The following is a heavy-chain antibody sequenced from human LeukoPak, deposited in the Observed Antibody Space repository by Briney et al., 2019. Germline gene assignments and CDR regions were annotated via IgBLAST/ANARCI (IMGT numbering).Heavy chain of an antibody. J-gene: IGHJ4*02. CDR3: ARGVRYSSSWYYFDY. D-gene: IGHD6-13*01. Sequence: GGSLRLSCAASGLTFSTYDMHWVRQAIGKGLEWVSAIGTAGDTYYPGSVKGRFTISRENAKNSLYLQMNSLRAGDTAVYYCARGVRYSSSWYYFDYWGQGTLVTVSS. V-gene: IGHV3-13*01. CDR1: GLTFSTYD. CDR2: IGTAGDT.